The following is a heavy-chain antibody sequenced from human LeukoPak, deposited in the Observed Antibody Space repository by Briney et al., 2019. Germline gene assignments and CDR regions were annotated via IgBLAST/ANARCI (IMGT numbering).Heavy chain of an antibody. Sequence: APVKVSCKASGYTFTSYDINWVRQATGQGLEWMGWMNPNSGNTGYAQKFQGRVTMTRNTSISTAYMELSSLRSEDTAVYYCARRIAAAGTLYYYYYMDVWGKGTTVTVSS. CDR1: GYTFTSYD. V-gene: IGHV1-8*01. CDR2: MNPNSGNT. CDR3: ARRIAAAGTLYYYYYMDV. D-gene: IGHD6-13*01. J-gene: IGHJ6*03.